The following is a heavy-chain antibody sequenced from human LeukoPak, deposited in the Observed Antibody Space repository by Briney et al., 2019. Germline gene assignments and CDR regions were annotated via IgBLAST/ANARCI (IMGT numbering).Heavy chain of an antibody. D-gene: IGHD3-10*01. Sequence: GGSLRLSCAASGFTFSSYGMHWVRQAPGKGLEWVAVISYDGSNKYYADSVKGRFTISRDNSKNTLYLQMNSLRAEDTAVYYCAKLGIWFGESHDAFDIWGQGTMVTVSS. CDR1: GFTFSSYG. J-gene: IGHJ3*02. V-gene: IGHV3-30*18. CDR2: ISYDGSNK. CDR3: AKLGIWFGESHDAFDI.